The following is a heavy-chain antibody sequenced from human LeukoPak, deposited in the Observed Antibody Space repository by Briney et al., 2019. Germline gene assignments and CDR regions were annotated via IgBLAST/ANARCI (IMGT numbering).Heavy chain of an antibody. V-gene: IGHV4-34*01. J-gene: IGHJ3*02. D-gene: IGHD2-2*01. CDR1: GGSFSGYY. CDR2: INHSGST. CDR3: AREGYCSSTSCHDIDGIDAFDI. Sequence: PSETLSLTCAVYGGSFSGYYWSWIRQPPGKGLEWIGEINHSGSTNYNPSLKSRVTISVDTSKNQFSLKLSSVTAADTAVYYCAREGYCSSTSCHDIDGIDAFDIWGQGTMVTVSS.